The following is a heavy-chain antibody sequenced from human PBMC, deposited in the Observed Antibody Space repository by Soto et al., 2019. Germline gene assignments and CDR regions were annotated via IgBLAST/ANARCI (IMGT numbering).Heavy chain of an antibody. CDR3: ARDPVDCSGGSCYSLYYYYGMDV. CDR2: IWYDGSNK. D-gene: IGHD2-15*01. Sequence: PGGSLRLSCAASGFTFSSYGMHWVRQAPGKGLEWVAVIWYDGSNKYYAGSVKGRFTISRDNSKNTLYLQMNSLRAEDTAVYYCARDPVDCSGGSCYSLYYYYGMDVWGQGTTVTVSS. V-gene: IGHV3-33*01. J-gene: IGHJ6*02. CDR1: GFTFSSYG.